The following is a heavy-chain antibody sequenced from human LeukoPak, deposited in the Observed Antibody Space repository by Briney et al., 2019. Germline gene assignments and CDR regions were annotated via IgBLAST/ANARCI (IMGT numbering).Heavy chain of an antibody. CDR2: ISGSGGST. J-gene: IGHJ4*02. D-gene: IGHD4-23*01. Sequence: GGSLRLSCAASGFTSSSYAMSWVRQAPGKGLEWVSAISGSGGSTYYADSVKGRFTISGDNSKNTLYLQMNSLRAEDTAVYYCAKDPHGGNSSDYWGQGTLVTVSS. V-gene: IGHV3-23*01. CDR1: GFTSSSYA. CDR3: AKDPHGGNSSDY.